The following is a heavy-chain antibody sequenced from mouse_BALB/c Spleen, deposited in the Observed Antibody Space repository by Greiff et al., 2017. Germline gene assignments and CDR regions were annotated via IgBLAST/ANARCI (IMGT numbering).Heavy chain of an antibody. CDR1: GYTFTSYW. CDR2: IDPSDSYT. D-gene: IGHD2-2*01. V-gene: IGHV1S127*01. Sequence: QVQLQQPGAELVKPGASVKMSCKASGYTFTSYWMHWVKQRPGQGLEWIGVIDPSDSYTSYNQKFKGKATLTVDTSSSTAYMQLSSLTSEDSAVYYCIYYGYDGFAYWGQGTLVTVSA. J-gene: IGHJ3*01. CDR3: IYYGYDGFAY.